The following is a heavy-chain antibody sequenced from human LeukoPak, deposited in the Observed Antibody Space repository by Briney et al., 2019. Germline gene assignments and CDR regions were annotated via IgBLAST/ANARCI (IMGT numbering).Heavy chain of an antibody. CDR3: ARANIGHYYDSSGYYYWFDP. CDR2: IYTSGST. CDR1: GGSISSGNYY. J-gene: IGHJ5*02. V-gene: IGHV4-61*02. Sequence: SQTLSLTCTVSGGSISSGNYYWSWIRQPAGKGLEWIGRIYTSGSTNYNPSLKSRVTISEDMSKNQFSLKLSSVTAADTAVYYCARANIGHYYDSSGYYYWFDPWGQGTLVTVSS. D-gene: IGHD3-22*01.